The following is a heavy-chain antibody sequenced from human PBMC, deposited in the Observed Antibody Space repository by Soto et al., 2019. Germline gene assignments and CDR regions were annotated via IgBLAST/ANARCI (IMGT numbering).Heavy chain of an antibody. Sequence: SQTLSLTCTVSGGSISRYYWSWIRQPPGKGLEWIRYIYYSGSTNYNPSLKSRVTVSVDTSRNQFSLKLSSVTAADTAVSYCARSITDGGNQYYYSGMDVWGQGTTVTVSS. CDR3: ARSITDGGNQYYYSGMDV. CDR1: GGSISRYY. J-gene: IGHJ6*02. V-gene: IGHV4-59*01. D-gene: IGHD2-15*01. CDR2: IYYSGST.